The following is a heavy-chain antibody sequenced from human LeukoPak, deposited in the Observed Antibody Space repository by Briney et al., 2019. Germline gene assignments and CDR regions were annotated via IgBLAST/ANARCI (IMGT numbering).Heavy chain of an antibody. D-gene: IGHD4-17*01. V-gene: IGHV3-30*18. CDR2: ISPDGNEK. Sequence: PGGSLRLSCAASGFTFSSYGMHWVRQAPGKGLEWVAIISPDGNEKYYADSVKGRFTISRDNSKNTLYLQMNSLRAEDTAVYYCAKVFLTVTRTWGYFDYWGQGTLVTVSS. CDR1: GFTFSSYG. J-gene: IGHJ4*02. CDR3: AKVFLTVTRTWGYFDY.